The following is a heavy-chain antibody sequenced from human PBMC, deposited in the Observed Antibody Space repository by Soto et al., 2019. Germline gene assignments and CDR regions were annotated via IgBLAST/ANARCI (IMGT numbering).Heavy chain of an antibody. J-gene: IGHJ4*02. CDR1: GFTFSSYA. CDR3: AKLFSGTYYGAVDC. D-gene: IGHD1-26*01. Sequence: EVQLLESGGGLLQPGGSLRLSCAASGFTFSSYAMSWVRQAPGKGLDWVSAISGGGSTTYYANSVEGRFSISRDNSNNTLHLQMNSLRAEDTAIYYCAKLFSGTYYGAVDCWGQGTLVTVSS. V-gene: IGHV3-23*01. CDR2: ISGGGSTT.